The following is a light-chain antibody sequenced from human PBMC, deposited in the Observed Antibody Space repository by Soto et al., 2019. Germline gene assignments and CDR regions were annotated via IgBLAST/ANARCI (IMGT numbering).Light chain of an antibody. CDR2: EVS. CDR1: SSDVGGYNY. Sequence: QSALTQPASVSGSPGQSITISCTGTSSDVGGYNYVSWYQHYPGKAPKLMIYEVSNRPSGVSNRFSGSKSGNTASLTISGLQAEDEADYYCISYTTSSTVVFGGGTKVTVL. CDR3: ISYTTSSTVV. J-gene: IGLJ2*01. V-gene: IGLV2-14*01.